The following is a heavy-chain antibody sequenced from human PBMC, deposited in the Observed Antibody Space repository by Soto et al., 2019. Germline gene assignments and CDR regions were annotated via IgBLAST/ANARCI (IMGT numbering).Heavy chain of an antibody. J-gene: IGHJ4*02. Sequence: LRLSCAASGFTFSTYWMHWFRQAPGKGLVWVSRINSGGGTTTYADSVKGRFTISRDNAKNTLYLQMNGLRAEDTAVYYCARWFTYGNFDYFDYWGQGTQVTVSS. CDR2: INSGGGTT. CDR3: ARWFTYGNFDYFDY. CDR1: GFTFSTYW. V-gene: IGHV3-74*01. D-gene: IGHD3-10*01.